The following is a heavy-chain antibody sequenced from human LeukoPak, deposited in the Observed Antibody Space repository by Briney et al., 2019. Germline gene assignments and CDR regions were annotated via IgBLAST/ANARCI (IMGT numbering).Heavy chain of an antibody. CDR2: INPSGGST. D-gene: IGHD6-13*01. J-gene: IGHJ4*02. Sequence: VASVKVSCKTSGYTFPSYYMHWVRQAPGQGLEWMGIINPSGGSTSYAQKFQGRVTMTRDTSTSTVYMELSSLRSEDTAVYYCARIAAADHFDYWGQGTLVTVSS. CDR3: ARIAAADHFDY. V-gene: IGHV1-46*01. CDR1: GYTFPSYY.